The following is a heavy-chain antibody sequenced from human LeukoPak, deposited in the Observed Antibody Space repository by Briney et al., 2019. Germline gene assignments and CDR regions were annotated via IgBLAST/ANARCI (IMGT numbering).Heavy chain of an antibody. D-gene: IGHD3-22*01. V-gene: IGHV4-59*12. CDR1: GGSISSYY. CDR3: ARAEYYYDSSGYYYGGKDAFDI. Sequence: SETLSLTCTVSGGSISSYYWSWIRQPPGKGLEWIGYIYYSGSTNYNPSLKSRVTISVDTSKNQFSLKLSSVTAADTAVYYCARAEYYYDSSGYYYGGKDAFDIWGQGTMVTVSS. CDR2: IYYSGST. J-gene: IGHJ3*02.